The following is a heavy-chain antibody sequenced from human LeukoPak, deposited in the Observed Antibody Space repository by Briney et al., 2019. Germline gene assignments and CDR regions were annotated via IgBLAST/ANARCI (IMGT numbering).Heavy chain of an antibody. CDR1: GYSTSGGYY. J-gene: IGHJ4*02. D-gene: IGHD1-26*01. Sequence: SETLSLTCTVLGYSTSGGYYWGWIRRSPGKGLEWIGSIHQTGSTYYNPSLQSRVTISLDTSKSRSSLRLPSVTAADTAVYFCARSKSWAHADSWGQGTLVTVSS. CDR3: ARSKSWAHADS. CDR2: IHQTGST. V-gene: IGHV4-38-2*02.